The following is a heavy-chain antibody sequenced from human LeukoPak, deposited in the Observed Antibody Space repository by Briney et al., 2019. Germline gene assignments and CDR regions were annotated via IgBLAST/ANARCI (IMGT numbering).Heavy chain of an antibody. CDR1: GFTFSGYW. V-gene: IGHV3-74*01. CDR3: ARPSGSYYYDAFDI. J-gene: IGHJ3*02. D-gene: IGHD1-26*01. Sequence: GGSLRLSCAASGFTFSGYWIHWVRQAPGKGLVWVSRINSDGSSTSYADSVKGRFTISRDNAKKTLYLQMNSLRAEDTAVYYCARPSGSYYYDAFDIWGRGTMVTVSS. CDR2: INSDGSST.